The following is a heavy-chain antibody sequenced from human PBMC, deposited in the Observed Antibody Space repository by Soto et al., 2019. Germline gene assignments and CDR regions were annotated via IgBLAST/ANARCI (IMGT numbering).Heavy chain of an antibody. CDR2: ISSSGDAI. D-gene: IGHD6-13*01. Sequence: EVQLVESGGDLVQPGGSLRLSCAASGFIFSDYTMTWVRQAPGRGLEFVSHISSSGDAIFYAESVKGRFTVSRDNAKNSLYLQTHSLSDDDTAVYSCARDHGGSTWFVGVYYFFGMDVWGQGTVVTVSS. CDR3: ARDHGGSTWFVGVYYFFGMDV. V-gene: IGHV3-48*02. J-gene: IGHJ6*02. CDR1: GFIFSDYT.